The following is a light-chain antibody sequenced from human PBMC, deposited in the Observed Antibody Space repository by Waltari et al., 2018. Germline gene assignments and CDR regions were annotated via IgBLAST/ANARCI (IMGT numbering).Light chain of an antibody. J-gene: IGKJ2*01. CDR1: QSVSSN. CDR2: AAS. Sequence: EIVMTQSPATLSVSPGARVTLSCRASQSVSSNLAWYQQKPDQAPRVLIYAASTRATGIPARFSGSGSGTEFTLTISSLQSEDFAVYYCQQYNNWPPMYTFGQGTKLEIK. V-gene: IGKV3-15*01. CDR3: QQYNNWPPMYT.